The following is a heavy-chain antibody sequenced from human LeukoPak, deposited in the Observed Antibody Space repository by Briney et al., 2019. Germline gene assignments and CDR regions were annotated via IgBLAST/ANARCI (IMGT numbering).Heavy chain of an antibody. Sequence: PSETLSLTCAVYGGSFSGYYWSWVRQAPGKGLEWVSSITDSGDGTYYADSVKGRFTISRDDSKNTLYLQMNSLRAEDTAVYYCAKDSPVATRWGQGTLVTVSS. CDR3: AKDSPVATR. CDR1: GGSFSGYY. V-gene: IGHV3-23*01. D-gene: IGHD2-15*01. CDR2: ITDSGDGT. J-gene: IGHJ4*02.